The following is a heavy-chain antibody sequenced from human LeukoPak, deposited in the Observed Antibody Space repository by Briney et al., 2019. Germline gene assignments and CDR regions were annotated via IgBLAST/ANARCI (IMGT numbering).Heavy chain of an antibody. CDR1: GGSISSGSW. J-gene: IGHJ3*02. CDR2: IYHSGST. Sequence: PSGTLSLTRAVSGGSISSGSWWNWVRQPPGKGLEWIGEIYHSGSTNCNPSLKSRVTISLDKSKNQFSLKLTSVTAADTAVYYCAGIPGFGELANAFDIWGQGTMVTVSS. V-gene: IGHV4-4*02. D-gene: IGHD3-10*01. CDR3: AGIPGFGELANAFDI.